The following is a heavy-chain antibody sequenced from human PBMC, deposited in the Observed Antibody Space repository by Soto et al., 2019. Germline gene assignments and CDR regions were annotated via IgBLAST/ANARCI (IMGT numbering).Heavy chain of an antibody. V-gene: IGHV3-23*01. D-gene: IGHD3-10*01. CDR3: AKDLMLLWFGELLFSGSTPIDY. J-gene: IGHJ4*02. CDR1: GFTFSSYA. CDR2: ISGSGGST. Sequence: EVQLLESGGGLVQPGGSLRLSCAASGFTFSSYAMSWVRQAPGKGLEWVSAISGSGGSTYYADSVKGRFTISRVNSKNTLYLQMNSLRAEYTAVYYCAKDLMLLWFGELLFSGSTPIDYWGQGTLVTFSS.